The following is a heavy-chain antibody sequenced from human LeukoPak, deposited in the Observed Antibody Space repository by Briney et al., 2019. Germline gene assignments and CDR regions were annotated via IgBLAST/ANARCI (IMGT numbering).Heavy chain of an antibody. J-gene: IGHJ5*02. Sequence: GGSLRLSYAASGFTFSSYSMNWVRQAPGKGLEWVSSISSSSSYIYYADSVKGRFTISRDNAKNSLYLQMNSLRAEDTAVYYCARGTGQLLSWFDPWGQGTLVTVSS. CDR3: ARGTGQLLSWFDP. D-gene: IGHD2-2*01. CDR1: GFTFSSYS. V-gene: IGHV3-21*01. CDR2: ISSSSSYI.